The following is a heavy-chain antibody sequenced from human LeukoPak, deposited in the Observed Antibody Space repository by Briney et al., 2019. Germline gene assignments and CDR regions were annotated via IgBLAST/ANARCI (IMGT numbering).Heavy chain of an antibody. V-gene: IGHV4-39*07. CDR2: IYYSGST. CDR3: ARGRYPLRWSRFDI. CDR1: GGSISSTSYY. D-gene: IGHD4-23*01. Sequence: SETLSLICSVSGGSISSTSYYWAWIRQPPGKGLEWIGSIYYSGSTYYNPSLKSRVTISVDTSRNQFSLKLSSVTAADTAVYYCARGRYPLRWSRFDIWGQGTMVTVSS. J-gene: IGHJ3*02.